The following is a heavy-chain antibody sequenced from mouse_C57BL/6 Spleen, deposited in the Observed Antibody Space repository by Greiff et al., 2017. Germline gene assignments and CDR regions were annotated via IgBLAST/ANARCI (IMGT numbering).Heavy chain of an antibody. CDR2: IYPGDGDT. V-gene: IGHV1-82*01. J-gene: IGHJ2*01. CDR1: GYAFSSSW. Sequence: VKLQESGPELVKPGASVKISCKASGYAFSSSWMNWVKQRPGKGLEWIGRIYPGDGDTNYNGKFKGKATLTADKSASPAYMQLSSLSSEASAVFFGARWGPSYYDYWGQGTTLTVSS. CDR3: ARWGPSYYDY.